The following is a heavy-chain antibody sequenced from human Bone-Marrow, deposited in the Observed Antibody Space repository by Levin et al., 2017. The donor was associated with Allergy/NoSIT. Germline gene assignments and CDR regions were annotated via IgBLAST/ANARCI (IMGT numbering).Heavy chain of an antibody. V-gene: IGHV3-30*18. CDR1: GFTFSNYG. Sequence: PGGSLRLSCAASGFTFSNYGMHWVRQAPGKGLEWVALITYDGSQKYYADSVKGRFTVSRDNSKNTLYLQMNSLGPEDTAVYYCANMGGSRNFEYWGPGTLVTVSS. CDR3: ANMGGSRNFEY. D-gene: IGHD1-26*01. CDR2: ITYDGSQK. J-gene: IGHJ4*02.